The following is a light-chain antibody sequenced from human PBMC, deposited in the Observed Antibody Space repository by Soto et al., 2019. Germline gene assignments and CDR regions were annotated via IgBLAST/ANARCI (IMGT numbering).Light chain of an antibody. CDR1: QGISSY. CDR3: LQYKNSPIT. CDR2: AAS. J-gene: IGKJ5*01. V-gene: IGKV1-9*01. Sequence: DIQLTQSPSFLSASVGDRVTITCRASQGISSYLAWYQQKPGKAPKRLIFAASSLQSGVPSRFSGSGSGTDFTLTISSLQPEDFATYYCLQYKNSPITFGQGTRLEIK.